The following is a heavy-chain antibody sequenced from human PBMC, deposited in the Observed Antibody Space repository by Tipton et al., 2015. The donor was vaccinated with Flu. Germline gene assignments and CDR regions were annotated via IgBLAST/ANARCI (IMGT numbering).Heavy chain of an antibody. CDR1: GFTFSSYA. Sequence: SLRLSCAVSGFTFSSYAMNWVRQAPGKGLEWVSAISDSGGDTYYADSVKGRFTISRDNSKNTLHLHMNSLRAEDTAVYYCAKEVATITTVAGGMDVWGQGTTVTVSS. V-gene: IGHV3-23*01. D-gene: IGHD5-12*01. J-gene: IGHJ6*02. CDR2: ISDSGGDT. CDR3: AKEVATITTVAGGMDV.